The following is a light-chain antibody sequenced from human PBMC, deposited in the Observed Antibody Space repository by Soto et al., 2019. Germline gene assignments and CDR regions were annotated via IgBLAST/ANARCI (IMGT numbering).Light chain of an antibody. J-gene: IGLJ1*01. CDR1: SSDVGGYNY. CDR3: NSYSSSTTLYP. V-gene: IGLV2-14*01. CDR2: DVS. Sequence: QSVLTQPASVSGSPGQSITISCTGTSSDVGGYNYVSWYQQHPGKAPKLMISDVSNRPSGVSIRFSGSKSGNTASLTISGLQAEDEADYYCNSYSSSTTLYPFGTGTKVTVL.